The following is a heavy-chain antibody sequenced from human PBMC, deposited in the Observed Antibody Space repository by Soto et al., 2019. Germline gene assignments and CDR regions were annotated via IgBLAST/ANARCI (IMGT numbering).Heavy chain of an antibody. J-gene: IGHJ5*02. CDR3: ARLYYDFWSGTPNWFDP. V-gene: IGHV4-30-4*01. CDR1: GGSISSGDYC. Sequence: LSLPCTVSGGSISSGDYCWSWIRQPPGKGLEWIGYIYYSGSTYYNPSLKSRVTISVDTSKNQFSLKLSSVTAADTAVYYCARLYYDFWSGTPNWFDPWGQATLVTSPQ. D-gene: IGHD3-3*01. CDR2: IYYSGST.